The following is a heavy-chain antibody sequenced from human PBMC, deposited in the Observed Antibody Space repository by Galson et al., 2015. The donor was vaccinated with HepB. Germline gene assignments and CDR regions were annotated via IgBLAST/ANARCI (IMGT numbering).Heavy chain of an antibody. CDR3: ARAPIYSNRGYYSDY. Sequence: SIRLSCAAAGFMCNDDALSWFRQCPVKGVEWVGFMVSLAYGGTTEYGASVKGRFTISRDDSKSISYLQMNSLKPEDTAVYYCARAPIYSNRGYYSDYWGQGTLVTVSS. J-gene: IGHJ4*02. CDR2: MVSLAYGGTT. V-gene: IGHV3-49*03. D-gene: IGHD4-11*01. CDR1: GFMCNDDA.